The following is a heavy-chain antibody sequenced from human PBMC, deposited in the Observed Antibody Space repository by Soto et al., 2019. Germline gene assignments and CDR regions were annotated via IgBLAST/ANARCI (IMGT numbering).Heavy chain of an antibody. CDR3: ARGGTVTHNWFDP. CDR2: IYYSGST. V-gene: IGHV4-31*03. CDR1: CGSISSGGYY. D-gene: IGHD4-4*01. J-gene: IGHJ5*02. Sequence: SETLSLTCTVSCGSISSGGYYCIWIRQHPGKGLEWIGYIYYSGSTYYNPSLKSRVTISVDTSKNQFSLKLSSVTAADTAVYYCARGGTVTHNWFDPWGQGTLVNVS.